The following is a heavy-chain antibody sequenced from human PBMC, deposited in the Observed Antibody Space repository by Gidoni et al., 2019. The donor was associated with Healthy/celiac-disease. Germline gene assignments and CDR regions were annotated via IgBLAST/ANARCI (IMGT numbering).Heavy chain of an antibody. CDR2: INHSGST. Sequence: QVQLQQWGAGLLKPSETLSLTCAVYGGSFSGYYWSWIRQPPGKGLEWIGEINHSGSTNYNPSLKSRVTISVDTSKNQFSLKLSSVTAADTAVYYCARGVGYCSSTSCYKGSFDYWGQGTLVTVSS. D-gene: IGHD2-2*02. V-gene: IGHV4-34*01. J-gene: IGHJ4*02. CDR1: GGSFSGYY. CDR3: ARGVGYCSSTSCYKGSFDY.